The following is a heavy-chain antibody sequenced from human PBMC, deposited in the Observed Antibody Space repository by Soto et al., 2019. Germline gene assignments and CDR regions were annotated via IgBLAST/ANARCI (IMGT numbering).Heavy chain of an antibody. CDR3: AREIGIPEIRWYYFDY. CDR2: IYYSGST. CDR1: GGSISSGGYY. V-gene: IGHV4-31*03. J-gene: IGHJ4*02. Sequence: QVQLQESGPGLVKPSQTLSLTCTVSGGSISSGGYYWSWIRQHPGKGLEWIGYIYYSGSTYYNPSLKSRVTIPVDTSKNQFSLKLSSVTAADTAVYYCAREIGIPEIRWYYFDYWGQGTLVTVSS. D-gene: IGHD5-18*01.